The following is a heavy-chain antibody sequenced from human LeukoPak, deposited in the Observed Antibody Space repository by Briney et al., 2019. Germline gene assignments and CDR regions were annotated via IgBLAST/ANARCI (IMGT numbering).Heavy chain of an antibody. CDR1: GGSLSSHY. CDR3: ARDRVVRGVIRGYYYYGMDV. J-gene: IGHJ6*02. CDR2: IYYSGST. Sequence: PSETLSLTCTVSGGSLSSHYWSWIRQPPGKGLEWIGYIYYSGSTNYNPSLKSRVTISVDTSKNQFSLKLSSVTAADTAVYYCARDRVVRGVIRGYYYYGMDVWGQGTTVTVSS. V-gene: IGHV4-59*11. D-gene: IGHD3-10*01.